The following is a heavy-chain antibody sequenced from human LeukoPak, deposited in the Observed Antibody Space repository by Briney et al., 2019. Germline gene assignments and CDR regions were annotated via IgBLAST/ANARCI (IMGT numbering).Heavy chain of an antibody. Sequence: GSLRLSCAASGFTFSSYAMSWVRQAPGKGLEWVSAISGSGGSTYYADSVKGRFTISRDNSKNTLYLQMNSLRAEDTAVYYCAKDLFSGSYVDYWGQGTLVTVSS. CDR1: GFTFSSYA. J-gene: IGHJ4*02. V-gene: IGHV3-23*01. CDR3: AKDLFSGSYVDY. CDR2: ISGSGGST. D-gene: IGHD1-26*01.